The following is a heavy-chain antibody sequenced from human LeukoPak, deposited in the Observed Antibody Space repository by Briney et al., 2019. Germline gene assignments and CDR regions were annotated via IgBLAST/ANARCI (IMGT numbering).Heavy chain of an antibody. D-gene: IGHD6-19*01. CDR2: IYHSGST. Sequence: SGTRSLTCAVSGGSISSSNWWSWVRQPPGKGLEWIGEIYHSGSTNYNPSLKSRVTISVDKSKNQFSLKLSSVTTADTAVYYCARGIVAVAGFFDYWGQGTLVTVSS. V-gene: IGHV4-4*02. CDR1: GGSISSSNW. J-gene: IGHJ4*02. CDR3: ARGIVAVAGFFDY.